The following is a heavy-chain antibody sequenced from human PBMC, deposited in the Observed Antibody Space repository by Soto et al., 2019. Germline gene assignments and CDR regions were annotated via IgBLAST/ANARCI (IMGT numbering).Heavy chain of an antibody. V-gene: IGHV4-39*01. CDR2: MYYSGTT. Sequence: LSLTRTVSGGSIRSSSYYWGWIRQPPGKGLEWIGSMYYSGTTYYNPSLKRRVTISVDTSKNQLSLKQSYVTAADTAVYYCAKLGLYYDFWSGYSPTNYYGMYVWGQGTTVTVFS. D-gene: IGHD3-3*01. CDR3: AKLGLYYDFWSGYSPTNYYGMYV. CDR1: GGSIRSSSYY. J-gene: IGHJ6*02.